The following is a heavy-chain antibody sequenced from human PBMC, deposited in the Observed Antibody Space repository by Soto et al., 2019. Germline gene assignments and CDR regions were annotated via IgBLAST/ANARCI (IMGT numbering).Heavy chain of an antibody. CDR2: IYYSWST. CDR3: ARDGGTVTLSAAYYYYRMEV. D-gene: IGHD4-4*01. CDR1: VGSISSGCYY. V-gene: IGHV4-31*03. J-gene: IGHJ6*02. Sequence: SETLSLTCTVSVGSISSGCYYLSWILQHPGKGLEWIGYIYYSWSTDYNPSLKSRVTIALDTSKNQLSLKLSSVTAADTAVYYCARDGGTVTLSAAYYYYRMEVWGQGTTVTVSS.